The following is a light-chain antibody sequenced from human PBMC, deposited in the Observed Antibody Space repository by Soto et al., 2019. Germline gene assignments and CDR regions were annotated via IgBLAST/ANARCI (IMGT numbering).Light chain of an antibody. V-gene: IGLV4-69*01. CDR3: QTGGTGIRV. CDR1: SGHSNYA. CDR2: VNSDGSH. Sequence: QLVLTQSPSASASLGASVKLTCTLSSGHSNYAIAWHQQQPEKGPRYLMKVNSDGSHRKGDGIPDRFSVSSSGSQRYLTISSLQSEDEADYYCQTGGTGIRVFGTGTKLTVL. J-gene: IGLJ1*01.